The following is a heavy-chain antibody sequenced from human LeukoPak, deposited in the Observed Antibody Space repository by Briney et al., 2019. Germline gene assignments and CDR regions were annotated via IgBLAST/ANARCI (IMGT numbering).Heavy chain of an antibody. CDR1: GYSISSGYF. CDR2: IYHSGTT. V-gene: IGHV4-38-2*01. D-gene: IGHD5-24*01. CDR3: ACSRDLYSPLDY. Sequence: SQTLSLTCAVSGYSISSGYFWGWIRQPPGKGLEWIGSIYHSGTTYYNPSLKSRITISVDTSKNQFSLKLNSVTAADTALYYCACSRDLYSPLDYWGQGTLVTVSS. J-gene: IGHJ4*02.